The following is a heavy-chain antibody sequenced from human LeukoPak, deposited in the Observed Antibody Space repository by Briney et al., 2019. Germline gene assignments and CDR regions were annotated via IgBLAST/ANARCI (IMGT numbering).Heavy chain of an antibody. CDR3: ARTYCGGDCNNRYFDY. V-gene: IGHV1-46*01. D-gene: IGHD2-21*02. J-gene: IGHJ4*02. CDR1: GYILSSYY. CDR2: INPSGGRT. Sequence: VASVKVSCKASGYILSSYYMHWVRQAPGQGLEWMGIINPSGGRTDYAQKFQGRVTMTRDTSTCTVYMELNSLRSEDTALYYCARTYCGGDCNNRYFDYWGQGTLVTVSS.